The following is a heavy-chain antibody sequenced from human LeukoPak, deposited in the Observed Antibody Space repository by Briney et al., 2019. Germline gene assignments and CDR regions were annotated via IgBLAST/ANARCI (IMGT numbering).Heavy chain of an antibody. CDR2: ISHSGST. J-gene: IGHJ3*02. V-gene: IGHV4-34*01. CDR3: ARGRGVAARPNDAFDI. Sequence: SGTLSLTCAVYGGSFSDSYWYWIRQPPGKGLEWIGEISHSGSTNYNPSLKSRVSISEDTSKNQFSLKLSSVTAADTAVYYCARGRGVAARPNDAFDIWSQGTMVTVSS. CDR1: GGSFSDSY. D-gene: IGHD6-6*01.